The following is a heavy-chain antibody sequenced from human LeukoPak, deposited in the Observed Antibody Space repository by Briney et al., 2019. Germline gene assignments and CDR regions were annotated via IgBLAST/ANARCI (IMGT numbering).Heavy chain of an antibody. CDR2: IYTSGST. J-gene: IGHJ5*02. CDR1: GGSISSGSYY. V-gene: IGHV4-61*02. Sequence: SQTLSLTCTVSGGSISSGSYYWSWIRQPAGKGLEWIGRIYTSGSTNYNPSLKSRVTISVDTSKNQFSLKLSSVTAADTAVYNCARELSGYCSSTSCYREYNWFDPWGQGTLVTVSS. CDR3: ARELSGYCSSTSCYREYNWFDP. D-gene: IGHD2-2*02.